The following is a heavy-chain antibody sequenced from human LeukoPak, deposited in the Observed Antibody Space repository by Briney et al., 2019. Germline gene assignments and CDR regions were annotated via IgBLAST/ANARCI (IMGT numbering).Heavy chain of an antibody. D-gene: IGHD2-15*01. CDR2: IYYTGST. Sequence: SETLSLTCTVSGGVIRTYYWSWIRQPPGRGLEYIGYIYYTGSTTYNPSLESRVTISVDTSKNQFSLQLTSVTAADTAVYHCARETYCSVATCFFGPDYCGQGTLVTVSS. V-gene: IGHV4-59*12. CDR1: GGVIRTYY. CDR3: ARETYCSVATCFFGPDY. J-gene: IGHJ4*02.